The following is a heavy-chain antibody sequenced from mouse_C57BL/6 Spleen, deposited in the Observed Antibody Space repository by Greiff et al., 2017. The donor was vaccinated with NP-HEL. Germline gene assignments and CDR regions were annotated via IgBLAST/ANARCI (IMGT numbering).Heavy chain of an antibody. CDR2: IYPSDSET. CDR3: ARRYSYGSSYFDY. CDR1: GYTFTSYW. Sequence: QVQLQQPGAELVRPGSSVKLSCKASGYTFTSYWMDWVKQRPGQGLEWIGNIYPSDSETHYNQKFKDKATLTVDKSSSTAYMQLSSLTSEDSAVYYCARRYSYGSSYFDYWGQGTTLTVSS. D-gene: IGHD1-1*01. V-gene: IGHV1-61*01. J-gene: IGHJ2*01.